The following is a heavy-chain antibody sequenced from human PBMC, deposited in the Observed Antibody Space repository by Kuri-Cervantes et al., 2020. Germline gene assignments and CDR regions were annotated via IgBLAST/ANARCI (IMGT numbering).Heavy chain of an antibody. CDR3: ATNCGSDCFFTSDY. CDR1: GFTFSSYE. V-gene: IGHV3-48*03. CDR2: ISSSGSTI. Sequence: GGSLRLSCAASGFTFSSYEMNWVRQAPGKGLEWVSYISSSGSTIYYADSVKGRFTISRDNAKNTLYLQMNRLRAEDTALYYCATNCGSDCFFTSDYWGQGSLVTVSS. J-gene: IGHJ4*02. D-gene: IGHD2-21*02.